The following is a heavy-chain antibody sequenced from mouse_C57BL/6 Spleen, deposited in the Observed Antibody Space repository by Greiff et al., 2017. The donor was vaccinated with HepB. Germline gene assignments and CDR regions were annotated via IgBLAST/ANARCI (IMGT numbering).Heavy chain of an antibody. Sequence: EVKLMESGPGLAKPSQTLSLTCSVTGYSITSDYWNWIRKFPGNKLEYMGYISYSGSTYYNPSLKSRISITRDTSKNQYYLQLNSVTTEDTATYYCASSPYDGGAWFAYWGQGTLVTVSA. J-gene: IGHJ3*01. CDR2: ISYSGST. CDR3: ASSPYDGGAWFAY. D-gene: IGHD1-2*01. V-gene: IGHV3-8*01. CDR1: GYSITSDY.